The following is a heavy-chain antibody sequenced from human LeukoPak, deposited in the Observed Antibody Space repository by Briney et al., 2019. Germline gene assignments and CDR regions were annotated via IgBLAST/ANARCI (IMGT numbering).Heavy chain of an antibody. CDR1: GFTVSSNY. CDR3: ARDKTRIAARRFDY. CDR2: IYSGGST. Sequence: HPGGSLRLSCAASGFTVSSNYMSWVRQAPGKGLEWVSVIYSGGSTYYADSVKGRFTISRDNSKNTLYLQMNSLRAEDTAVYYCARDKTRIAARRFDYWGQGTLVTVSS. V-gene: IGHV3-53*01. J-gene: IGHJ4*02. D-gene: IGHD6-6*01.